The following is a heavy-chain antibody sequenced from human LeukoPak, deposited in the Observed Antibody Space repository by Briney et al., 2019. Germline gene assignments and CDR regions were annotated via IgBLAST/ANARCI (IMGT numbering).Heavy chain of an antibody. CDR1: GGSISSSSYY. CDR2: IYYSGST. V-gene: IGHV4-61*01. Sequence: SETLSLTCTVSGGSISSSSYYWSWIRQPPGRGLEWIGYIYYSGSTNYNPSLKSRVPISVDTSKKQFLLQLSSGTTADTAVYYCARAGYSYGYGYWGQGTLVTVSS. CDR3: ARAGYSYGYGY. D-gene: IGHD5-18*01. J-gene: IGHJ4*02.